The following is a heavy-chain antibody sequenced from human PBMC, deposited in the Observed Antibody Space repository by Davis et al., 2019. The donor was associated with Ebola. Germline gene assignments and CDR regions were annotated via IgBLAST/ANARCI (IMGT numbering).Heavy chain of an antibody. Sequence: GESLKISCEASGFTFSRYGMFWFRQGPGKGLEWVAFIRYDGTNRLYADSVRGRFTISRDNSKNTLYLQMNSLRAEDTAVYYCAGYSYYYDSSGSPFDYWGQGTLVTVSS. CDR1: GFTFSRYG. J-gene: IGHJ4*02. CDR2: IRYDGTNR. D-gene: IGHD3-22*01. CDR3: AGYSYYYDSSGSPFDY. V-gene: IGHV3-33*07.